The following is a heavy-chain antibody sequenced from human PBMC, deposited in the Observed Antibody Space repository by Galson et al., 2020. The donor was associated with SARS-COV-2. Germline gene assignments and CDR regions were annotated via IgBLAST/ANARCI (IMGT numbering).Heavy chain of an antibody. CDR1: GGSISGTSYY. J-gene: IGHJ4*02. V-gene: IGHV4-61*02. CDR2: IHSSGST. CDR3: ASGPVAGSGE. D-gene: IGHD6-19*01. Sequence: SETLSLTCAVYGGSISGTSYYWSWTRQPAGKGLERIGRIHSSGSTNYNPSLKSRVTISIDTSKNQFSLRLRSVTAAETAIDYCASGPVAGSGEWGQGTLVTVSS.